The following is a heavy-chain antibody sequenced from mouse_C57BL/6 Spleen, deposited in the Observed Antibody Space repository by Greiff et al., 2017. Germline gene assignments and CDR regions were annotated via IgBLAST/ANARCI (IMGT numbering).Heavy chain of an antibody. V-gene: IGHV1-80*01. D-gene: IGHD1-1*01. Sequence: QVQLKESGAELVKPGASVKISCKASGYAFSSYWMNWVKQRPGKGLEWIGQIYPGDGDTNYNGKFKGKATLTADKSSSTAYMQLSSLTSEDSAVYFCARSKVYYYGSSYGYFDVWGTGTTVTVSS. CDR3: ARSKVYYYGSSYGYFDV. CDR2: IYPGDGDT. CDR1: GYAFSSYW. J-gene: IGHJ1*03.